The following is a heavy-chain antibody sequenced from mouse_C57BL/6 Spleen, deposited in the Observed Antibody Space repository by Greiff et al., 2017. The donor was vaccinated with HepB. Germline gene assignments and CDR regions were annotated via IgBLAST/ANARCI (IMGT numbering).Heavy chain of an antibody. CDR2: IDPSDSYT. V-gene: IGHV1-69*01. D-gene: IGHD3-2*02. CDR3: ALRQLRLFDY. CDR1: GYTFTSYW. Sequence: QVQLQQSGAELVMPGASVKLSCKASGYTFTSYWMHWVKQRPGQGLEWIGEIDPSDSYTNYNQKFKGKSTLTVDKSSSTAYMQLSSLTSEDSAVYYCALRQLRLFDYWGQGTTLTVSS. J-gene: IGHJ2*01.